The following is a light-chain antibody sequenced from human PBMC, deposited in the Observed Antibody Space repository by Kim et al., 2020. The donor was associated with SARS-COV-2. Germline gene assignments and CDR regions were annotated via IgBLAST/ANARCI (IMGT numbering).Light chain of an antibody. Sequence: ASVGDRVTIACRASQSISNYLNWYQQKPGIAPNLLIYAASSLQGGVPSRFSGSGSGTDFTLTISSLQPEDFATYYCQQSHTAPSLTFGGGTKLEI. CDR1: QSISNY. V-gene: IGKV1-39*01. J-gene: IGKJ4*01. CDR3: QQSHTAPSLT. CDR2: AAS.